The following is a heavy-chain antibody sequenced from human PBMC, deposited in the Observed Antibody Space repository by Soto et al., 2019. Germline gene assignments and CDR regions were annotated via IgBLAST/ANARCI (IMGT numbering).Heavy chain of an antibody. V-gene: IGHV3-11*01. J-gene: IGHJ4*02. D-gene: IGHD5-18*01. CDR3: ARGGFNYAN. CDR1: GFTFSSSY. CDR2: ISSSGVSM. Sequence: QVQLVQSGGGLVKPGGSVRLSCAASGFTFSSSYMSWIRQAPGKGLEWVSYISSSGVSMYYADSVKGRFTISRDNANNSLYLQMNGLRAEDTAVYYCARGGFNYANWGQGTLVTVTS.